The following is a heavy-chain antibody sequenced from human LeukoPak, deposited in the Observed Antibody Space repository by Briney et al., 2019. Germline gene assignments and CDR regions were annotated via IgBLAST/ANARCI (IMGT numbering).Heavy chain of an antibody. CDR3: ARAGYRYGVEY. J-gene: IGHJ4*02. D-gene: IGHD5-18*01. V-gene: IGHV4-4*07. CDR1: GDSISSYY. Sequence: SETLSLTCTVSGDSISSYYWSWVRQPAGKGLEWIGRIHPSGSTNYNPSLKSRVTLSVDTSKNQFSLKLSSVTAADTAVYYCARAGYRYGVEYWGQGALVTVSS. CDR2: IHPSGST.